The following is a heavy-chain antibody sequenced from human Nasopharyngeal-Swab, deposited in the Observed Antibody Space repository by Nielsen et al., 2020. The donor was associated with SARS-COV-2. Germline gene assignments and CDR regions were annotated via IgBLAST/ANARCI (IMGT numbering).Heavy chain of an antibody. V-gene: IGHV3-33*01. D-gene: IGHD6-13*01. CDR1: GFTFSSYG. CDR2: IWYDGSNK. J-gene: IGHJ4*02. Sequence: GESLKISCAASGFTFSSYGMHWVRQAPGKGLEWVAVIWYDGSNKYYADSVKGRFTISRDNSKNTLYLQMNSLRAKDTAVYYCARGGLDSSSWYGYYFDYWGQGTLVTVSS. CDR3: ARGGLDSSSWYGYYFDY.